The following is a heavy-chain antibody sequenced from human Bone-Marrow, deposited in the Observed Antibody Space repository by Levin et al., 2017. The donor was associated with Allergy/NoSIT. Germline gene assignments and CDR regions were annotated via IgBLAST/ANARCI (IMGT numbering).Heavy chain of an antibody. D-gene: IGHD3-22*01. J-gene: IGHJ5*02. V-gene: IGHV1-69*04. CDR1: GGTFSSYT. CDR3: ARDRYYYDSSGSPYNWFDP. CDR2: IIPILGIA. Sequence: GGSLRLSCKASGGTFSSYTISWVRQAPGQGLEWMGRIIPILGIANYAQKFQGRVTITADKSTSTAYMELSSLRSEDTAVYYCARDRYYYDSSGSPYNWFDPWGQGTLVTVSS.